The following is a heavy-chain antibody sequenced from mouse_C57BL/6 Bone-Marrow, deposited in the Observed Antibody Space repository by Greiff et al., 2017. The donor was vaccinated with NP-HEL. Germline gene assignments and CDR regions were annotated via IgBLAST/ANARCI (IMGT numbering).Heavy chain of an antibody. V-gene: IGHV3-6*01. CDR1: GYSITSGYY. CDR2: ISYDGSN. CDR3: ASRTTADYFDY. D-gene: IGHD1-2*01. J-gene: IGHJ2*01. Sequence: EVKLQESGPGLVKPSQSLSLTCSVTGYSITSGYYWNWIRQFPGNKLEWMGYISYDGSNNYNPSLKNRISITRDTSKNQFFLKLNSVTTEDTATYYCASRTTADYFDYWGQGTTLTVSS.